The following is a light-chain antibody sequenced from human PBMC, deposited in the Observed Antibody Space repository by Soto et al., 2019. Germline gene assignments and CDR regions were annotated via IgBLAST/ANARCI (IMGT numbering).Light chain of an antibody. CDR3: QQYNNWLGT. CDR2: GAS. V-gene: IGKV3-15*01. J-gene: IGKJ1*01. Sequence: EIVLTQSPGTLSVSPGERATLSCRASQSVSSKLAWYQQKPGQAPRLLFYGASTGATGIPARSSGSGSETEFTLSISSLQSEDFAVYYCQQYNNWLGTFGQGTKV. CDR1: QSVSSK.